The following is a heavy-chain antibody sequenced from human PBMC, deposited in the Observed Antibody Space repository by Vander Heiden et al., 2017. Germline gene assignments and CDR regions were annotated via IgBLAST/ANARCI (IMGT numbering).Heavy chain of an antibody. D-gene: IGHD3-16*02. CDR2: IYPGDSDT. V-gene: IGHV5-51*03. CDR3: ARPLRLGELSP. Sequence: EVQLVQFGAEVNKPGQSRKISCKGSGYCFTSYWIAPVRQIPAKGLEWMVIIYPGDSDTRYSPSFQGQATISADKSISTAYLQWSSLKASDTAMYYCARPLRLGELSPWGQGTLVTVSS. CDR1: GYCFTSYW. J-gene: IGHJ5*02.